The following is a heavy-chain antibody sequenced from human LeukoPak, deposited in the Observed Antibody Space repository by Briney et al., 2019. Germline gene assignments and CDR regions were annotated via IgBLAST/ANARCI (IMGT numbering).Heavy chain of an antibody. D-gene: IGHD3-9*01. V-gene: IGHV3-23*01. CDR3: AKASHYDILTGRHSARLWYFDY. Sequence: GGSLRLSCAASGFTFTSYAVSWVRQAPGKGLEWVSDISGGGRSTYYADSVKGRFSISRDNSKNNLYLQMNSLRAEDTAVYYCAKASHYDILTGRHSARLWYFDYWGQGTLVTVSS. J-gene: IGHJ4*02. CDR2: ISGGGRST. CDR1: GFTFTSYA.